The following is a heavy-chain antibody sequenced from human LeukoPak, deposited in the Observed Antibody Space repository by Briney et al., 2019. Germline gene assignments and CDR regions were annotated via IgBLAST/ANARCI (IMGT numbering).Heavy chain of an antibody. CDR1: GGSISSHY. V-gene: IGHV4-59*11. CDR3: TRVLISAFDI. Sequence: SETLSLTCTVSGGSISSHYWSWIRQPPGKGLEWIGYIYYSGSTNYNPSLKSRVTISVDTSKNQFSLKLSSVTAADTAVYYCTRVLISAFDIWGQGTVVTVSS. CDR2: IYYSGST. J-gene: IGHJ3*02.